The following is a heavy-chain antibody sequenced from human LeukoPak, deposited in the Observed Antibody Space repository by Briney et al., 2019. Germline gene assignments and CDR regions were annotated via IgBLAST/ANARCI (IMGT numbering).Heavy chain of an antibody. D-gene: IGHD2-2*02. V-gene: IGHV4-4*02. J-gene: IGHJ6*02. Sequence: SETLSFTCAVSGGSISSSNWWSWVRQPPGQGLEWIGEIYHSGSTNYNPSLKSRVTISVDKSKNQFSLKLSSVTAADTAVYYCARDIVVVPAAIRPSYYYYGMDVWGQGTTVTVSS. CDR3: ARDIVVVPAAIRPSYYYYGMDV. CDR2: IYHSGST. CDR1: GGSISSSNW.